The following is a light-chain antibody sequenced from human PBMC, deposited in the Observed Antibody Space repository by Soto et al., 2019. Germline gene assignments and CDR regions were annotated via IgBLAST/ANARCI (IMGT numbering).Light chain of an antibody. Sequence: QSALTQPASVSGSPGQSITLSCTGTSSDIGGYDYVSWYQRHPGKAPKLIIYDVNTRPSGVSNRFSGSKSGNTASLTISGRQDADEADYYCTSYASGSSHVVFGGGTKLTVL. CDR1: SSDIGGYDY. J-gene: IGLJ2*01. CDR2: DVN. V-gene: IGLV2-14*01. CDR3: TSYASGSSHVV.